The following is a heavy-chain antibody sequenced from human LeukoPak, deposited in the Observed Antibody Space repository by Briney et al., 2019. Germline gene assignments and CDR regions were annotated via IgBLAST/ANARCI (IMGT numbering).Heavy chain of an antibody. CDR2: INHSGST. V-gene: IGHV4-34*01. Sequence: SETLSFTCAVYGGSFSGYYWSWIRQPPGKGLEWIGEINHSGSTNYNPSLKSRVTISVDTSKNQFSLKLSSVTAADTAVYYCARGLSTKAPFDYWGQGTLVTVSS. CDR3: ARGLSTKAPFDY. J-gene: IGHJ4*02. CDR1: GGSFSGYY.